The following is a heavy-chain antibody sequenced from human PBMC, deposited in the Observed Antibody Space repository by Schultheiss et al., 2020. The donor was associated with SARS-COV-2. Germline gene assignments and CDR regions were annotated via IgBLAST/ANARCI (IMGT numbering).Heavy chain of an antibody. V-gene: IGHV3-21*04. Sequence: ETLSLTCAVYGESFNGFSWTWIRQSPGKGLEWVSSISSRGTYIYYADSVKGRFTISRDNAKNSLYLQMNSLRAEDTAVYYCARDSGGYSSSSGNNNYYGLDVWGQGTTVTVSS. CDR2: ISSRGTYI. D-gene: IGHD6-6*01. CDR1: GESFNGFS. J-gene: IGHJ6*02. CDR3: ARDSGGYSSSSGNNNYYGLDV.